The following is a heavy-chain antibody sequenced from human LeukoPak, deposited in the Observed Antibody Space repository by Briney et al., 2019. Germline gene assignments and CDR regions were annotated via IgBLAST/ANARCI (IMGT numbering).Heavy chain of an antibody. CDR3: AKGTWSGPEYYFDY. CDR1: GFTFSSYA. CDR2: ISGSGGNT. V-gene: IGHV3-23*01. D-gene: IGHD3-3*01. J-gene: IGHJ4*02. Sequence: GGSLRLSCAASGFTFSSYAMSWVRQAPGKGLEWVSAISGSGGNTYYADSVKGRFTISRDNSKNTLYLQMNSLRAEDTAVYYCAKGTWSGPEYYFDYWGQGTLVTVSS.